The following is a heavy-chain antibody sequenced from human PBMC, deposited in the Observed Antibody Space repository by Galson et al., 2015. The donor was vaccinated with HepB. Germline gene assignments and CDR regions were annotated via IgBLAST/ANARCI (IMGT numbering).Heavy chain of an antibody. V-gene: IGHV2-5*02. J-gene: IGHJ3*02. CDR2: IYWDDDK. Sequence: PALVKPTQTLTLTCTFSGFSLSTSGVGVGWIRQPPGKALEWLALIYWDDDKRYSPSLKSRLTITKDTSKNQVVLTMTNMDPVDTATHYCAHRAGCSSTSCYGGAFDIWGQGTMVTVSS. CDR3: AHRAGCSSTSCYGGAFDI. CDR1: GFSLSTSGVG. D-gene: IGHD2-2*01.